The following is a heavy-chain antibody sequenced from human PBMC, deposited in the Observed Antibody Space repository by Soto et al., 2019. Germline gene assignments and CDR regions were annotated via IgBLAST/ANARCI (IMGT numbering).Heavy chain of an antibody. CDR1: GFTFSSYG. Sequence: QVQLVESGGGVVQPGRSLRLSCAASGFTFSSYGMHWVRQAPGKGLEWVAVISYDGSNKYYADSVKGRFTISRDNSKNTLYLQMNSLRAEDTAVYYCAKSPQYYDSEGDFEIWGQGTMVTVSS. D-gene: IGHD3-22*01. CDR3: AKSPQYYDSEGDFEI. J-gene: IGHJ3*02. V-gene: IGHV3-30*18. CDR2: ISYDGSNK.